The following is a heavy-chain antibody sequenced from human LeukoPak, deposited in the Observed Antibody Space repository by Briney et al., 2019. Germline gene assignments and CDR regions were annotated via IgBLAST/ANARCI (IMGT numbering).Heavy chain of an antibody. D-gene: IGHD2-2*01. J-gene: IGHJ5*02. CDR1: GASISSGDYY. V-gene: IGHV4-30-4*08. CDR2: IYYSGST. Sequence: PSQTLSLTCTVSGASISSGDYYWSWTRQPPGKGLEWIGSIYYSGSTFHYNPSLKSRVAISIDTSKNQFSLSLSSVTAADTAVYYCASTNCSRSSCFGANWFDPWGQGTLVTVSS. CDR3: ASTNCSRSSCFGANWFDP.